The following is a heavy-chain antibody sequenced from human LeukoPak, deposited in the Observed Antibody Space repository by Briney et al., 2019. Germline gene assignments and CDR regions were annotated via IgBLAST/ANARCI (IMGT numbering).Heavy chain of an antibody. CDR1: GGTFSSYA. CDR3: ARVYCSGGSYYDY. J-gene: IGHJ4*02. D-gene: IGHD2-15*01. CDR2: IIPIFGTA. Sequence: SVKVSCKASGGTFSSYAISWVRQAPGQGLEWMGGIIPIFGTANYAQKFQGRVTITADESTGTAYMELSSLRSEDTAVYYCARVYCSGGSYYDYWGQGTLVTVSS. V-gene: IGHV1-69*13.